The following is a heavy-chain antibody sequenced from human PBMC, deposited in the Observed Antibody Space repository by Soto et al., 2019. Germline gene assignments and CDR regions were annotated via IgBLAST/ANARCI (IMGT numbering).Heavy chain of an antibody. CDR3: AADTAPDYRFYYYYMDV. D-gene: IGHD4-4*01. Sequence: GASVKVSCKACGVSFTSSAMQCVRQARGQGFEWIGWILVGSGNTNYAQKFQERVTITRDMSTSTAYMELSSLRSEDTAVYYCAADTAPDYRFYYYYMDVWGKGTTVTVSS. CDR2: ILVGSGNT. V-gene: IGHV1-58*02. J-gene: IGHJ6*03. CDR1: GVSFTSSA.